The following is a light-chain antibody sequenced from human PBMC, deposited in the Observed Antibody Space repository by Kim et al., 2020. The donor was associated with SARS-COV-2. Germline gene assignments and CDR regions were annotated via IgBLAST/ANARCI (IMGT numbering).Light chain of an antibody. CDR3: QQSNSTPLT. Sequence: ASVGDRVTITCRASQSISTNLNWYQQKSEKAPKLLIYAASSLQGGVPSRFSGSGSGTDFTLTISSLQPEDSATYYCQQSNSTPLTFGGGTKVDIK. CDR2: AAS. J-gene: IGKJ4*01. V-gene: IGKV1-39*01. CDR1: QSISTN.